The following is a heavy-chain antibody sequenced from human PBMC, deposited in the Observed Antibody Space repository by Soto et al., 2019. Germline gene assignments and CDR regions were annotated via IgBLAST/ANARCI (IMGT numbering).Heavy chain of an antibody. CDR1: GFTFSSYW. V-gene: IGHV3-74*01. D-gene: IGHD6-13*01. CDR2: INSDGSIT. J-gene: IGHJ4*02. CDR3: ARTSSSWYVSFDY. Sequence: GGSLRLSCAASGFTFSSYWVHWVRQAPGKGPVWVSRINSDGSITSYADSVKVQFTISRDNAKNTLYLQMNSLRAEDTAVYYCARTSSSWYVSFDYWGQGTLVTVSS.